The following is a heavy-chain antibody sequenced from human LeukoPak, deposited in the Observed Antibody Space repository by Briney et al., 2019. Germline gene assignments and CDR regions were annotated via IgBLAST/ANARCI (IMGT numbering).Heavy chain of an antibody. D-gene: IGHD1-26*01. CDR2: INHSGST. J-gene: IGHJ6*03. CDR1: GGSFSVYH. Sequence: PSETLSLTCAVYGGSFSVYHWSWIRQPPGKGLEWIGEINHSGSTNYIPSLKSRVTISIDTSKNQFSLKLSSVTAADTAVYYCARGGGVGYYYYYMDVWGKGTTVTISS. V-gene: IGHV4-34*01. CDR3: ARGGGVGYYYYYMDV.